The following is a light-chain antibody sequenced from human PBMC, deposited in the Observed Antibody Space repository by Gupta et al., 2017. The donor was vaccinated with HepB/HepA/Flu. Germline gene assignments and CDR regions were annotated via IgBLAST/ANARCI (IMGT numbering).Light chain of an antibody. CDR3: SSWYDSLSGPV. V-gene: IGLV1-47*01. J-gene: IGLJ3*02. Sequence: QSVLTHPSSASGTPGQRVTTPCSRSSSNIGSNYVYWSQQLPGAAPTLLIYRNDPRPSGVPDRFSGSKSCTSASLPISGRRSDDEGIYDCSSWYDSLSGPVFGGGTTLTVL. CDR1: SSNIGSNY. CDR2: RND.